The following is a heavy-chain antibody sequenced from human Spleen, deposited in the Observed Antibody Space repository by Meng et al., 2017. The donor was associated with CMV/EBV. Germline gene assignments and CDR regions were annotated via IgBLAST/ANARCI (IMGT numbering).Heavy chain of an antibody. J-gene: IGHJ6*02. Sequence: ASVKVSCKASGYTFTSYGISWVRQAPGQGLEWMGWISAYNGNTNYAQKLQGRVTMTTDTSTSTAYMELSSLRSEDTAVYYCAREGGYCSSTSCLDSYYYYYGMDVWGQGTTVTVSS. CDR3: AREGGYCSSTSCLDSYYYYYGMDV. D-gene: IGHD2-2*01. CDR1: GYTFTSYG. V-gene: IGHV1-18*01. CDR2: ISAYNGNT.